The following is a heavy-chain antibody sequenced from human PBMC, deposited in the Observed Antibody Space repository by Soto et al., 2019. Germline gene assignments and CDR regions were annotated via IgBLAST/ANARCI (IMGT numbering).Heavy chain of an antibody. CDR2: IYYSGST. CDR1: GGSISSSSYY. Sequence: PSETLSLTCTVSGGSISSSSYYWGWIRQPPGKGLEWIGSIYYSGSTYYNPSLKSRVTISVDTSKNQFSLKLSSVTAADTAVYYCARLTGFGELYPSSYYYYGMDVWGQGTTVTVSS. CDR3: ARLTGFGELYPSSYYYYGMDV. D-gene: IGHD3-10*01. V-gene: IGHV4-39*01. J-gene: IGHJ6*02.